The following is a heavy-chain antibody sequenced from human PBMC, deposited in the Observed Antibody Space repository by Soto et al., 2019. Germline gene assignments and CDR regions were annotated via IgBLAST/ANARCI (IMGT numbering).Heavy chain of an antibody. Sequence: PGGSLRLSCAASGFTFSSYAMSWVRQAPGKGLEWVSAISGSGGSTYYADSVKGRFTISRDNSKNTLYLQMNSLRAEDTAVYYCAKALRFLEWLLYEGVGSEYYYYGMDVWGQGTTVTVSS. CDR2: ISGSGGST. D-gene: IGHD3-3*01. CDR3: AKALRFLEWLLYEGVGSEYYYYGMDV. CDR1: GFTFSSYA. J-gene: IGHJ6*02. V-gene: IGHV3-23*01.